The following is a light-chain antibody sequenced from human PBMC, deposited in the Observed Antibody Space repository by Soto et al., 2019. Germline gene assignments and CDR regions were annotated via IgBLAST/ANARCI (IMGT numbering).Light chain of an antibody. CDR3: QQYGSSPKT. Sequence: EIVLTQSPGTLSLSPGERATLSCRASQSVSISYLAWYQQKPGQAPRLLIYGASRRATGIPDRFIGSGSGTDFTLTISRLEPEDFAVYYCQQYGSSPKTFGQGTKVDIK. J-gene: IGKJ1*01. V-gene: IGKV3-20*01. CDR2: GAS. CDR1: QSVSISY.